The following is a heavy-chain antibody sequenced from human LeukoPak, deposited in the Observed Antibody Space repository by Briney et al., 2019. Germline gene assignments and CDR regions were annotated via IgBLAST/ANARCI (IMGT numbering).Heavy chain of an antibody. CDR1: GYTFTGYY. CDR2: INPNSGGT. D-gene: IGHD3-3*01. CDR3: ARAPDFWSGYRYYFDY. V-gene: IGHV1-2*02. J-gene: IGHJ4*02. Sequence: ASVKVSCKAPGYTFTGYYMHWVRQAPGQGLEWMGWINPNSGGTNYAQKFQGRVTMTRDTSISTAYMELSRLRSDDTAVYYCARAPDFWSGYRYYFDYWGQGTLVTVSS.